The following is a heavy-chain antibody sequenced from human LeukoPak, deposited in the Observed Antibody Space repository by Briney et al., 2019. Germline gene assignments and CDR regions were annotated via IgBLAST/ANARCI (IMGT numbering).Heavy chain of an antibody. D-gene: IGHD3-10*01. CDR3: ARDVDGSGSYEYYFDY. CDR1: GFTFSSYA. CDR2: ISSNGGST. J-gene: IGHJ4*02. Sequence: GGSLRLSCGASGFTFSSYAMHWVRQAPGKGLEYVSAISSNGGSTYYANSVKGRFTISRDNSKNTLYLQMGSLRAEDMAVYYCARDVDGSGSYEYYFDYWGQGTLVTVSS. V-gene: IGHV3-64*01.